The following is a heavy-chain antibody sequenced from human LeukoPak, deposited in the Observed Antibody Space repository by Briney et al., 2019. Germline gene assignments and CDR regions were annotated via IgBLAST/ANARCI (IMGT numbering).Heavy chain of an antibody. J-gene: IGHJ4*02. CDR3: AKPYSTSSKFMFDY. D-gene: IGHD6-6*01. Sequence: GGSLRLSCAASGFTFSSYAMSWVRQAPGKRLEWVSTTISSGNSTYYPDSVKGRFTISRDNSKNTLYLQMNSLRAEDTAVYYCAKPYSTSSKFMFDYWGQGTLVTVST. CDR1: GFTFSSYA. V-gene: IGHV3-23*01. CDR2: TISSGNST.